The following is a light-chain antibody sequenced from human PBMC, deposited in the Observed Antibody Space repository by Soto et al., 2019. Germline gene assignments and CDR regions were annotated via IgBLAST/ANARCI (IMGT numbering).Light chain of an antibody. CDR1: SSNIGSHT. J-gene: IGLJ2*01. CDR2: SNN. Sequence: QSVLTQPPSASGTPGQRITTPCPGSSSNIGSHTVNWHQQVPGTAPKLLIYSNNERPSGVPDRFSGSKSGTSASLAISGLQSGDEADYYCAAWDDSLNGVIFGGGTQLTVL. V-gene: IGLV1-44*01. CDR3: AAWDDSLNGVI.